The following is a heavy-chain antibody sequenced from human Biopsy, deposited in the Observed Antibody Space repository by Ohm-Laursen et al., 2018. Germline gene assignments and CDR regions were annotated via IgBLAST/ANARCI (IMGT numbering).Heavy chain of an antibody. CDR3: AAGSSRNSYYFDY. J-gene: IGHJ4*02. CDR2: IAIGSIYV. Sequence: GSLRLSCAASGLTFSDFSMNWVRQAPGKGLEWVSSIAIGSIYVYYADSVKGRFTISRDNTKNSLSLQMNSLRGEDTAVYYCAAGSSRNSYYFDYWGQGTLATVSS. D-gene: IGHD6-13*01. V-gene: IGHV3-21*06. CDR1: GLTFSDFS.